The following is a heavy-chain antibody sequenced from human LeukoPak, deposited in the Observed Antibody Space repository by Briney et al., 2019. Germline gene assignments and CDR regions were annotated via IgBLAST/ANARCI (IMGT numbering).Heavy chain of an antibody. Sequence: SETLSLTCTVSGGSISGYYWSWIRQPPGKGLEWIGDIYYIGSTNYNPSLKSRVTISVDTSKNQFSLNLSSVTAADTAVYYCARDRRFNGMDVWGQGRTVTVSS. CDR1: GGSISGYY. CDR3: ARDRRFNGMDV. CDR2: IYYIGST. J-gene: IGHJ6*02. V-gene: IGHV4-59*01. D-gene: IGHD3-3*01.